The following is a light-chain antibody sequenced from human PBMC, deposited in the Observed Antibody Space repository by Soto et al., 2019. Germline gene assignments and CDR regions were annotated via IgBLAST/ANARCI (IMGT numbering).Light chain of an antibody. CDR1: SSNIGSNS. Sequence: QAVVTQPPSASGTPGQRVTISCSGSSSNIGSNSVNWYQQLPGTAPKLLIYNNNHRPSGVPDRFSGSKSGTSASLAISGLQSEDEGDYYCAAWDDSLKGAVFGGGTQLTVL. CDR2: NNN. V-gene: IGLV1-44*01. J-gene: IGLJ7*01. CDR3: AAWDDSLKGAV.